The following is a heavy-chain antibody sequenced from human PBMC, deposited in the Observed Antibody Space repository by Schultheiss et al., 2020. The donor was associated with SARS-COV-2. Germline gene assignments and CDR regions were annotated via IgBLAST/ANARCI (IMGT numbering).Heavy chain of an antibody. CDR2: IIPIFGTA. Sequence: SVKVSCKASGYTFTSYGISWVRQAPGQGLEWMGGIIPIFGTANYAQKFQGRVTITADESTSTAYMELSSLRSEDTAVYYCARGLKYYYDSSGQYGMDVWGQGTTVTVSS. V-gene: IGHV1-69*13. CDR1: GYTFTSYG. D-gene: IGHD3-22*01. CDR3: ARGLKYYYDSSGQYGMDV. J-gene: IGHJ6*02.